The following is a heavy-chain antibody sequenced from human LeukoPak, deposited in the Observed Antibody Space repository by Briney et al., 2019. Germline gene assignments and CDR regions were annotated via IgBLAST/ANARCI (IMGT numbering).Heavy chain of an antibody. Sequence: GGSLRLSCAASGFTFDDYTMPWVRQAPGKGLEWVSLISWDGGSTYYADSVKGRFTISRDNSKNSLYLQMNSLRTEDTALYYCAKASMARGLTSYYGMDVWGQGTTVTVSS. J-gene: IGHJ6*02. CDR2: ISWDGGST. D-gene: IGHD3-10*01. CDR1: GFTFDDYT. V-gene: IGHV3-43*01. CDR3: AKASMARGLTSYYGMDV.